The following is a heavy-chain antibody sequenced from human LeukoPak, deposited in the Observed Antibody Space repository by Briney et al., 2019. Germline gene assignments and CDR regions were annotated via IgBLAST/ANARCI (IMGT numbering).Heavy chain of an antibody. D-gene: IGHD6-13*01. J-gene: IGHJ5*02. CDR2: MFYSGNT. V-gene: IGHV4-59*08. CDR3: AGTVAAAALAEGYWFDP. CDR1: GGSISSYY. Sequence: PSETLPLTCTVSGGSISSYYWSWIRQPPGKGLEWIGYMFYSGNTNYNSSLKSRVTISLDTSINQFSLKLSSVTAADTAVYYCAGTVAAAALAEGYWFDPWGQGTLATVSS.